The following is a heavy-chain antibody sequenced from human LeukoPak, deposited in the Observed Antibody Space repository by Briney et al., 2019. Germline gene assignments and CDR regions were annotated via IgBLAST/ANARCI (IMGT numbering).Heavy chain of an antibody. V-gene: IGHV1-8*01. J-gene: IGHJ4*02. Sequence: ASVKVSCKASGYTFTSYDINWVRQATGQGLEWVGWMNPNSGNTGYAQKFQGRVTMTRNTSISTAYMELSSLRSEDTAVYYCARRGEYSGYDSGDYFDYWGQGTLVTVSS. CDR3: ARRGEYSGYDSGDYFDY. CDR2: MNPNSGNT. D-gene: IGHD5-12*01. CDR1: GYTFTSYD.